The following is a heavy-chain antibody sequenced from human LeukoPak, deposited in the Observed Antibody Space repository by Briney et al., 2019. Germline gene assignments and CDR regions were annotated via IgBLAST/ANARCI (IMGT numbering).Heavy chain of an antibody. CDR3: AAWGGDNYYGSGSHQDYYYYYGMDV. CDR1: GGTFSSYA. D-gene: IGHD3-10*01. Sequence: ASVKVSCKASGGTFSSYAISWVRQAPGQGLEWMGRIIPILGIANYAQKFQGRVTITADKSTSTAYLELSSLRPDDTAVYYCAAWGGDNYYGSGSHQDYYYYYGMDVWGQGTTVTVSS. V-gene: IGHV1-69*04. J-gene: IGHJ6*02. CDR2: IIPILGIA.